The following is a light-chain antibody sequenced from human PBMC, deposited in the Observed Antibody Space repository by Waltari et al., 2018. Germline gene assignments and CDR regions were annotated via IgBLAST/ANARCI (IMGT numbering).Light chain of an antibody. Sequence: EIVMTQSPAALSVSPGERVTLSCRASQSVDSKLAWYQQKPGQAPRLLIYASSTRATDIPARVSGGGSGTEFTLTISSLQSEDFAVYYCQQYNNWPLTVGGGTKVESK. CDR1: QSVDSK. V-gene: IGKV3-15*01. CDR2: ASS. J-gene: IGKJ4*01. CDR3: QQYNNWPLT.